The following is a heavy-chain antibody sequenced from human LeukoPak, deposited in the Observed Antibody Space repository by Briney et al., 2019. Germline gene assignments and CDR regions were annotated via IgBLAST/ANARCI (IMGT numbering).Heavy chain of an antibody. D-gene: IGHD6-19*01. CDR2: NHYSGST. J-gene: IGHJ4*02. V-gene: IGHV4-59*01. CDR1: GGSISTYY. Sequence: SETLSLTCTVSGGSISTYYWNWIRQPPGKGLEWIGSNHYSGSTNYNPSLKSRVTISVDTSKNLFSLNLNSVTAADTAVYYCARVVRDSSGWYHFDYWGQGTLVTVSS. CDR3: ARVVRDSSGWYHFDY.